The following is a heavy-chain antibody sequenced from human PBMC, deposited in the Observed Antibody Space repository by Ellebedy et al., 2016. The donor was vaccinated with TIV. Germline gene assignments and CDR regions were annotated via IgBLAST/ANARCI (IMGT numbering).Heavy chain of an antibody. CDR2: ISDTGTI. J-gene: IGHJ6*02. CDR3: ARHGTSQGLDI. Sequence: MPGGSLRLSCAVSGGSLRTYIWSRIRQRPGMGLEWIGFISDTGTINFNPSLKSRITMSTDASKKQIFLTLTSVTATDTAVYYCARHGTSQGLDIWGQGTRVTVSS. V-gene: IGHV4-59*08. CDR1: GGSLRTYI.